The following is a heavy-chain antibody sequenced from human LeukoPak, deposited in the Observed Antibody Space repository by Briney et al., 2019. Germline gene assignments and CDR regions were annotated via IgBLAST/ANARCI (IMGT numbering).Heavy chain of an antibody. D-gene: IGHD3-9*01. CDR1: GGTFSSYA. Sequence: ASVKVSCKASGGTFSSYAISWVRQAPGRGLEWMGGIIPIFGTANYAQKFQGRVTITADKSTSTAYMELSSLRSEDTAVYYCARVESYDILTGYLYYFDYWGQGTLVTVSS. CDR3: ARVESYDILTGYLYYFDY. CDR2: IIPIFGTA. J-gene: IGHJ4*02. V-gene: IGHV1-69*06.